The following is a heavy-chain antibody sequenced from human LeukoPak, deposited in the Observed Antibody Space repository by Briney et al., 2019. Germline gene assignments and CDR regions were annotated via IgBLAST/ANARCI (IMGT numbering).Heavy chain of an antibody. CDR1: GFTFSSYA. CDR2: ISGGGST. Sequence: PGGSLRLSCAASGFTFSSYAMSWVRQAPGKGLEWVSAISGGGSTYYADSVKGRFTISRDNSKNTLYLQMNSLRAEDTAVYYCAKAGGGYSYGAYWGQGTLVTVSS. CDR3: AKAGGGYSYGAY. V-gene: IGHV3-23*01. D-gene: IGHD5-18*01. J-gene: IGHJ4*02.